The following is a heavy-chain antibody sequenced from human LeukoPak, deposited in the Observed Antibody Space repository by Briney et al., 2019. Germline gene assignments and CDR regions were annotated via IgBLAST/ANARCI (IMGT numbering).Heavy chain of an antibody. CDR1: GYTFTGYY. CDR3: ARDRDYYGSGSLDY. V-gene: IGHV1-2*04. Sequence: ASVKVSCKASGYTFTGYYMHWVRQAPGQGLEWMGWINPNSGGTNYSQKFQGWVTMTRDTSISTAYMALSRLRSDDTAVYYCARDRDYYGSGSLDYWGQGTLVTVSS. CDR2: INPNSGGT. J-gene: IGHJ4*02. D-gene: IGHD3-10*01.